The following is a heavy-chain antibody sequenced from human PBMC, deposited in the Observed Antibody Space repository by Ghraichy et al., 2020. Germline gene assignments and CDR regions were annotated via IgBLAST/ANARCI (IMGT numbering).Heavy chain of an antibody. CDR2: ISSSGSTI. J-gene: IGHJ4*02. CDR1: GFTFSDYY. Sequence: GGSLRLSCAASGFTFSDYYMSWIRQAPGKGLEWVSYISSSGSTIYYADSVKGRFTISRDNAKNSLYLQMNSLRAEDTAVYYCARDSGVYCSSTSCYRGGFDYWGQGTLVTVSS. V-gene: IGHV3-11*01. CDR3: ARDSGVYCSSTSCYRGGFDY. D-gene: IGHD2-2*01.